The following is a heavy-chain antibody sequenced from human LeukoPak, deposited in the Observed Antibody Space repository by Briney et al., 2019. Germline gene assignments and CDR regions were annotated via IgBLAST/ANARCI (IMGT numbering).Heavy chain of an antibody. D-gene: IGHD4-17*01. CDR1: GYSFTRYG. J-gene: IGHJ4*02. Sequence: GASVKVSCKASGYSFTRYGMNWVRQAPGQGLEWMGWINTNTGNPTYAQGFTGRFVFSLDTSVSTAYLQISSLKAEDTAVYYCARVVVPDYGDYYFDDWGQGTLVTVSS. CDR3: ARVVVPDYGDYYFDD. CDR2: INTNTGNP. V-gene: IGHV7-4-1*02.